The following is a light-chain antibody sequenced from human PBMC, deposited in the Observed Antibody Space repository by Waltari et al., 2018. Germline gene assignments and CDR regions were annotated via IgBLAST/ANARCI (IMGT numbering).Light chain of an antibody. J-gene: IGLJ2*01. CDR3: CSYAGSYTLV. Sequence: QSALTQPRSASGSPEHYVPISCTGTSSDVRGYNYVPWYQQHPGKAPKLMIYDVSKRPSGVPDRFSGSKSGNTASLTISGLQAEDEADYYCCSYAGSYTLVFGGGTKLTVL. V-gene: IGLV2-11*01. CDR1: SSDVRGYNY. CDR2: DVS.